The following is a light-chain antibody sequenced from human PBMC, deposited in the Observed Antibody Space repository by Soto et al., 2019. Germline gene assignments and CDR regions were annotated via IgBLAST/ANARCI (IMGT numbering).Light chain of an antibody. Sequence: QSALTQPASVSGSPGQSITIPCTGTSNDIGGYNYVSWYQQHPGKVPKLMIFDVSYRPSGISDRFSGSKSGNTASLTISGIQPEDEADYYCSSYGASSTLFGGGTKVTVL. CDR1: SNDIGGYNY. V-gene: IGLV2-14*03. CDR3: SSYGASSTL. J-gene: IGLJ2*01. CDR2: DVS.